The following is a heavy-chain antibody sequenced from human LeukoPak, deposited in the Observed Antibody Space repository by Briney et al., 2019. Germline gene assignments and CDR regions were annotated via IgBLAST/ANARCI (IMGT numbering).Heavy chain of an antibody. V-gene: IGHV3-23*01. CDR1: GFTFSSYA. D-gene: IGHD5-24*01. Sequence: GGSLRLSCAASGFTFSSYAMSWVRQAPGKGLEWVSAISGSGGSTYYAGSVKGRFTISRDNSKNTLYLQMNSLRAEDTAVYYCAKDLLRDGYNSWDAGYFDYWGQGTLVTVSS. J-gene: IGHJ4*02. CDR3: AKDLLRDGYNSWDAGYFDY. CDR2: ISGSGGST.